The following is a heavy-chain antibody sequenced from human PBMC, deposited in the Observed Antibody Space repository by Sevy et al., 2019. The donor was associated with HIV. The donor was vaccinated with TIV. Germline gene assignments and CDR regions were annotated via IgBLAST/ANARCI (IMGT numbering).Heavy chain of an antibody. D-gene: IGHD3-16*01. CDR3: ARSIAGATSY. CDR1: GFTFNSHW. J-gene: IGHJ4*02. CDR2: IKQDGSDK. Sequence: GGSLRLSCTASGFTFNSHWVSWVRQAPGKGREWVDNIKQDGSDKYYVDSVKGRFTISRDNAKNSLYLQMNSLRVEDTAVYYCARSIAGATSYWGQGTLVTVSS. V-gene: IGHV3-7*01.